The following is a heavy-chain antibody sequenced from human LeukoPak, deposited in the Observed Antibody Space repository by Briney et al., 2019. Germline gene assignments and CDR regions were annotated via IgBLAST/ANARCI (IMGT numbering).Heavy chain of an antibody. Sequence: SETLSLTCTVSGGSISSYYWSWIRQPPGKGLEWIGYIYYSGSTNYNSSLKSRVAISVDTSKNQFSLKLSSVTAADTAVYYCTRERPATNYFDYWGQGTLVTVSS. CDR2: IYYSGST. J-gene: IGHJ4*02. CDR3: TRERPATNYFDY. D-gene: IGHD1-7*01. CDR1: GGSISSYY. V-gene: IGHV4-59*01.